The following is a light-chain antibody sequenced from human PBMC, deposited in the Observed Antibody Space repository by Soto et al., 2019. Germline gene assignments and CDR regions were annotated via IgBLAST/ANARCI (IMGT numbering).Light chain of an antibody. CDR2: AAS. CDR3: QQSYSTPRT. J-gene: IGKJ1*01. CDR1: QSISSY. Sequence: DIQMTQSPSSLSASVGDRVTITCRASQSISSYLNWYQQKPGKAPKLLIYAASSLQSGVPSRFSGSASRTDFTHSISSLQPEDFATYYCQQSYSTPRTFGQGTKVEIK. V-gene: IGKV1-39*01.